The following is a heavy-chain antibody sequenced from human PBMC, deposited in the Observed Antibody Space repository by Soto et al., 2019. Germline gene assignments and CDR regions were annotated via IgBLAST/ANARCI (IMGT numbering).Heavy chain of an antibody. CDR1: GSRFSNYD. J-gene: IGHJ4*02. CDR2: IIPIFNST. D-gene: IGHD2-2*02. V-gene: IGHV1-69*06. CDR3: AREGRGKKAGYNGLVSLGY. Sequence: QVQLVQSGAEVKTPGSSLKVSCKVSGSRFSNYDISWVRQAPGHGREWLGRIIPIFNSTKYAQSFQGRVTITADKSTSTASLELSSLRSDDTAVYYCAREGRGKKAGYNGLVSLGYWGQGTLVTVSS.